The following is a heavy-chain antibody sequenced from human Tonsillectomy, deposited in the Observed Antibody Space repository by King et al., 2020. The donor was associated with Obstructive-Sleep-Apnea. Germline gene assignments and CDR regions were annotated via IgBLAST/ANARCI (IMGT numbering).Heavy chain of an antibody. CDR3: ARDGGYDILTGAGWFDP. J-gene: IGHJ5*02. D-gene: IGHD3-9*01. CDR2: INPNSGGT. V-gene: IGHV1-2*04. Sequence: QLVQSGAEVKKPGASVKVSCKASGYTFTGYYMHWVRQAPGQGLEWMGWINPNSGGTNYAQKFQGWVTMTRDTSISTAYMERSRLRSDDTAVYYCARDGGYDILTGAGWFDPWGQGTLVTVSS. CDR1: GYTFTGYY.